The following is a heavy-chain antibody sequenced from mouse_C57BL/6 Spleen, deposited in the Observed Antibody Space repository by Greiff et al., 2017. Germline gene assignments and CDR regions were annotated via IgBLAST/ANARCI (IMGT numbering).Heavy chain of an antibody. CDR1: GYTFTSYW. J-gene: IGHJ2*01. V-gene: IGHV1-50*01. CDR3: AVTGTYFDY. D-gene: IGHD4-1*01. CDR2: IEPSDSYT. Sequence: QVQLQQPGAELVKPGASVKLSCKASGYTFTSYWMQWVKQRPGQGLEWIGEIEPSDSYTNSNQKFKGKATLPVDTSSSTAYMQLSSLTSEDSAVYYCAVTGTYFDYWGKGTTLTVSS.